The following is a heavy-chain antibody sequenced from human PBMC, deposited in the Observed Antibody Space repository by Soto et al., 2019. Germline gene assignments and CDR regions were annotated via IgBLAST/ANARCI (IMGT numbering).Heavy chain of an antibody. V-gene: IGHV3-23*01. D-gene: IGHD3-10*01. CDR2: ISGTGDST. CDR1: GFTFSSYA. J-gene: IGHJ5*02. CDR3: AKCATGREFRWFDP. Sequence: EVQLLESGGGLVQPGGSLRLSCAASGFTFSSYAMSWVRQAPGKGLEWVSAISGTGDSTYYGDSVKGRFTISRDNSKKTLYLQMNGLRAEDTAVYYCAKCATGREFRWFDPWGQGTLVTVSS.